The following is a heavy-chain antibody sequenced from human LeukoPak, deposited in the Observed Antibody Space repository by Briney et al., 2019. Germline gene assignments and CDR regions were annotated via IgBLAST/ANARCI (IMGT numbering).Heavy chain of an antibody. CDR3: ARGFVAASSLFDY. D-gene: IGHD2-15*01. Sequence: GGSLRLSCAASGFTFSSYSMNWVRQAPGKGLEWVSSISSSSYIYYADSVKGRFTISRDNAKNSLYLQMNSLRAEDTAVYYCARGFVAASSLFDYWGQGTLVTVSS. CDR1: GFTFSSYS. V-gene: IGHV3-21*01. CDR2: ISSSSYI. J-gene: IGHJ4*02.